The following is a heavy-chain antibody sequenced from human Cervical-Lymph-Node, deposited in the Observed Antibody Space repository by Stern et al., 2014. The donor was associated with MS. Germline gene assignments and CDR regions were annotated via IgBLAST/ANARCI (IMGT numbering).Heavy chain of an antibody. J-gene: IGHJ4*02. CDR1: GYTFTSFD. D-gene: IGHD1-26*01. CDR2: MNPNSGNK. CDR3: ARRGATTGSLFY. Sequence: VQLVESGAEVKKPGASVKVSCKASGYTFTSFDINWVRQATGQELELMGWMNPNSGNKGSVQKFQGRVTMTRDTSISTAYMELSSLRSEDTAVYYCARRGATTGSLFYWGQGTLVTVSS. V-gene: IGHV1-8*01.